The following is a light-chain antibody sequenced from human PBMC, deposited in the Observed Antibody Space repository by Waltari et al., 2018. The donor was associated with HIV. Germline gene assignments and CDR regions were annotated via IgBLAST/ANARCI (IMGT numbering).Light chain of an antibody. J-gene: IGLJ1*01. CDR2: GRD. V-gene: IGLV1-44*01. CDR1: SATTGKYV. Sequence: QSALTQPPSTSGTPGQRVTISCSGSSATTGKYVVNWFQQVPGTAPKLLVSGRDQRPSGVPDRFSGSKSGTSGSLAISGLQSEDEGDYYCAVWDDSVNGYVFGTGTKVTVL. CDR3: AVWDDSVNGYV.